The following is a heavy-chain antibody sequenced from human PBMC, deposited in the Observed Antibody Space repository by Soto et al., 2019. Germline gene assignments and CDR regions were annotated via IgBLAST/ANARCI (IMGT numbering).Heavy chain of an antibody. Sequence: SVKVSCKASGFTFTSSAVQWVRQARGQRLEWIGWIVVGSGNTSYAQKFQERVTITRDMSTSTAYMELSSLRSEDTAVYYCAAYCSGGSCWRYFDYWGQGTLVTVSS. CDR2: IVVGSGNT. CDR3: AAYCSGGSCWRYFDY. J-gene: IGHJ4*02. D-gene: IGHD2-15*01. CDR1: GFTFTSSA. V-gene: IGHV1-58*01.